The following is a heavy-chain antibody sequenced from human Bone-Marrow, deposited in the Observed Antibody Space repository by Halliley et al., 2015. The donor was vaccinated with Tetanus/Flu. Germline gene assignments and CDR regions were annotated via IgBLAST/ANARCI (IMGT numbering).Heavy chain of an antibody. V-gene: IGHV5-51*03. D-gene: IGHD6-19*01. Sequence: QLVQSGAEVKKPGESLKISCKGSGYTFTSYWIVWVRQMPGRGLEWMGIIYPGGSNTRYSPSFQGQVAISADKSIRTAYLQWSSLQAADTAVYYCARRIAVANTGHYFDYWGQGTRVTVSS. CDR2: IYPGGSNT. CDR3: ARRIAVANTGHYFDY. CDR1: GYTFTSYW. J-gene: IGHJ4*02.